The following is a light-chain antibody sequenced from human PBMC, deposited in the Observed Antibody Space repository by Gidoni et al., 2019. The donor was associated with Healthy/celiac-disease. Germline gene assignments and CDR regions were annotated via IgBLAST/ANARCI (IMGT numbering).Light chain of an antibody. V-gene: IGLV2-14*01. CDR2: EVS. J-gene: IGLJ3*02. CDR1: SSDVGGYNY. Sequence: QSALTQPASVSASPGQSITISCTGTSSDVGGYNYVSWYPQHPGKAPKLMIYEVSNRPSGVSNRFSGSKSGNTASLTISGLQAEDEADYYCSSYTSSSTLWVFGGGTKLTVL. CDR3: SSYTSSSTLWV.